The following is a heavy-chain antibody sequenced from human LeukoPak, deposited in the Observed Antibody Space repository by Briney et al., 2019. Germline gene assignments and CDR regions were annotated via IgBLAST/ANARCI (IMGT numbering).Heavy chain of an antibody. Sequence: GGSLRLSCAAFGFTFSSYAMSWLRQAPGKGLEWVSAISGGGSSTYYADSVKGRFTISRDNSKNTLYLQMDSLRGEDTAVYDCAKGSHTVWAVYFDYWGQGTLVTVSS. J-gene: IGHJ4*02. CDR1: GFTFSSYA. V-gene: IGHV3-23*01. D-gene: IGHD4-17*01. CDR3: AKGSHTVWAVYFDY. CDR2: ISGGGSST.